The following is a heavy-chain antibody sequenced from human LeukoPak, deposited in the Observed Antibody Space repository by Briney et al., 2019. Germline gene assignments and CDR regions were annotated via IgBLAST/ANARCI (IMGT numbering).Heavy chain of an antibody. CDR3: ARVPNSSSWVLAKWFDP. CDR2: IIPIFGTA. D-gene: IGHD6-13*01. J-gene: IGHJ5*02. CDR1: GYTFSSYA. Sequence: GASVKVSCKASGYTFSSYAISWVRQAPGQGLEWMGGIIPIFGTANYAQKFQGRVTITADESTSTAYMELSSLRSEDTAVYYCARVPNSSSWVLAKWFDPWGQGTLVTVSS. V-gene: IGHV1-69*13.